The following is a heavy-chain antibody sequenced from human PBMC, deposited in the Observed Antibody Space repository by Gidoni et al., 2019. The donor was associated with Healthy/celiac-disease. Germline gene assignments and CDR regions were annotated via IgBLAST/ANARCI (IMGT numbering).Heavy chain of an antibody. CDR2: IIPIFGTA. V-gene: IGHV1-69*01. Sequence: QVQLVQSGAEVKKPGSSVKVSCKASGGTFSSYAISWVRQAPGQGLEWMGGIIPIFGTANYAQKFQGRVTITADESTSTAYMELSSLRSEDTAVYYCAREPRAAADPWVIAAAGRYAFDIWGQGTMVTVSS. D-gene: IGHD6-13*01. CDR3: AREPRAAADPWVIAAAGRYAFDI. CDR1: GGTFSSYA. J-gene: IGHJ3*02.